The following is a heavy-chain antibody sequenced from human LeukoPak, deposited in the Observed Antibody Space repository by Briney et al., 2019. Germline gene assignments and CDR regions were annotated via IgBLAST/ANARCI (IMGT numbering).Heavy chain of an antibody. Sequence: PGGSLRLSRAASGFTVSSNYMNWVRQAPGKGLEWVSSISSSSSYIYYADSVKGRFTISRDNAKNSLYLQMNSLRAEDTAVYYCARKYDPFDYWGQGTLVTVSS. D-gene: IGHD3-3*01. J-gene: IGHJ4*02. CDR1: GFTVSSNY. V-gene: IGHV3-21*01. CDR3: ARKYDPFDY. CDR2: ISSSSSYI.